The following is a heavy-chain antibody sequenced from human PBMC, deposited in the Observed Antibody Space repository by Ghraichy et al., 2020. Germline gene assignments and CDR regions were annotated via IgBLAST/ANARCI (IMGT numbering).Heavy chain of an antibody. CDR3: ARIGGAGTIWYFFDY. CDR1: GFTFGGYG. Sequence: GGSLRLSCTTSGFTFGGYGMNWVRQAPGKGLEWISFISSTGVTINYAESVKGRFTVSRDNAKNSMYLQLNSVRDEDTAVYFCARIGGAGTIWYFFDYWGQGTLITVSS. CDR2: ISSTGVTI. V-gene: IGHV3-48*02. J-gene: IGHJ4*02. D-gene: IGHD1-7*01.